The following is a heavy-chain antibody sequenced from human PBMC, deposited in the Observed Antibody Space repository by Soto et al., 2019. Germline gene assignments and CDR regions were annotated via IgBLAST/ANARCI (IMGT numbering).Heavy chain of an antibody. J-gene: IGHJ4*02. V-gene: IGHV3-23*01. CDR1: GLTFSNYA. D-gene: IGHD1-7*01. Sequence: GGSLRLSCATSGLTFSNYAMSWVRQAPGGGLEWVSSMSGSSSTTYYADSVRGRFTISRDRSKNTLYLQMSSLRAEDTALYYCAKNQERELPRVIDFWGQGTLVTVSS. CDR2: MSGSSSTT. CDR3: AKNQERELPRVIDF.